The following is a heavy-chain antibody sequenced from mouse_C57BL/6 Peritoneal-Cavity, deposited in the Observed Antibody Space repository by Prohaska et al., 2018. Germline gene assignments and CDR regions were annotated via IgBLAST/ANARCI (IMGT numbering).Heavy chain of an antibody. Sequence: FTFTSYWITWVQQRPGQGLEWIGDIYPGRGSTNYNEKFKSKATLTVDTSSSTAYMQLSSLTSEDSAVYYCARDYYADYWGQGTTLTVSS. CDR1: FTFTSYW. J-gene: IGHJ2*01. CDR3: ARDYYADY. CDR2: IYPGRGST. V-gene: IGHV1-55*01.